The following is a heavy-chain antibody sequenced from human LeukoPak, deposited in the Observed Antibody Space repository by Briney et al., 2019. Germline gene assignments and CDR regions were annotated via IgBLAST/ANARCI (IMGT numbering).Heavy chain of an antibody. CDR3: AATPARYGDGYFDY. CDR2: IYYSGST. V-gene: IGHV4-39*01. Sequence: PSETLSLTCTVSGGSISSSSYYWGWIRQPPGKGLEWIGSIYYSGSTYYNPSLKSRVTISVDTSKNQFSLKLSSVTAADTAVYYCAATPARYGDGYFDYWGQGTLVTVSS. D-gene: IGHD4-17*01. J-gene: IGHJ4*02. CDR1: GGSISSSSYY.